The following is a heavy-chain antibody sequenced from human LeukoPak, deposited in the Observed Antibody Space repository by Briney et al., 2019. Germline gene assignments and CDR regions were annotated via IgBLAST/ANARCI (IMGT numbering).Heavy chain of an antibody. CDR2: ISYSGRT. Sequence: SETLSLTCTVSGGSINDYYWSWLRQPPGKGLEWIGYISYSGRTNYSPSLKSRVNMSVDTSKNQFSLNLTSVTTADTVVYYCARDFGDDFDHWGQGTLVSVSS. CDR1: GGSINDYY. D-gene: IGHD2-21*01. CDR3: ARDFGDDFDH. V-gene: IGHV4-59*01. J-gene: IGHJ4*02.